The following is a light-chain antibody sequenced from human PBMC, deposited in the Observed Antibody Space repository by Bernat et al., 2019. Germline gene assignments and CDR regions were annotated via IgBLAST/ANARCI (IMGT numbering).Light chain of an antibody. CDR3: MQVKQFPYT. CDR1: QSLLNSDGNTY. CDR2: KTS. J-gene: IGKJ2*01. Sequence: DIVLIQTPLSSPVTLGQPASISCRSSQSLLNSDGNTYLSWLQQRPGQPPRLLIYKTSDRFSGVPDRFSGSGAGTDFTLKISRVEAEDVGVYYCMQVKQFPYTFGQGTKLEIK. V-gene: IGKV2-24*01.